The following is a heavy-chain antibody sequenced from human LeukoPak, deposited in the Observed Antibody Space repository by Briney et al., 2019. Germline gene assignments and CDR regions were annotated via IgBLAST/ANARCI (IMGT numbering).Heavy chain of an antibody. CDR1: GGSISSGDYY. J-gene: IGHJ4*02. D-gene: IGHD3-22*01. Sequence: SETLSLTCTVSGGSISSGDYYWSWIRQHPGKGLEWIGYIYYSGSTDYSPSLKSRVTISVDTSKNQFSLKLSSVTAADTAVYYCARHDSGSYAVDYWGQGTLVTVSS. CDR3: ARHDSGSYAVDY. V-gene: IGHV4-31*03. CDR2: IYYSGST.